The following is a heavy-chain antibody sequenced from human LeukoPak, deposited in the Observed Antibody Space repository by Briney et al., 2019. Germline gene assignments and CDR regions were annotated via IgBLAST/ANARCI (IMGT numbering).Heavy chain of an antibody. CDR2: ISWNSGSI. Sequence: TGRSLRLSCAASGFTFDDYAMHWVRQAPGKGLEWVSGISWNSGSIGYADSVKGRFTISRDNAKNSLYLQMNNLRAEDTALYYCAKGYYGSHTYYYYGMDVWGQGTTVTVSS. CDR3: AKGYYGSHTYYYYGMDV. J-gene: IGHJ6*02. D-gene: IGHD3-10*01. CDR1: GFTFDDYA. V-gene: IGHV3-9*01.